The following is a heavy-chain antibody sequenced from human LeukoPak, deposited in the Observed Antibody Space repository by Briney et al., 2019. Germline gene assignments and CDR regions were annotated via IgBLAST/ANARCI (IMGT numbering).Heavy chain of an antibody. V-gene: IGHV3-20*04. CDR3: ARDKGTSYLSSFDY. Sequence: GGSLRLSCEGSGFTFDDYGISWVRHVPGKGLQWVSGINWNGAATGHGDSVKGRFTVSRDNSKNTLYLQMNSLRAADTAVYYCARDKGTSYLSSFDYWGQGTLVTASS. CDR1: GFTFDDYG. CDR2: INWNGAAT. J-gene: IGHJ4*02. D-gene: IGHD6-6*01.